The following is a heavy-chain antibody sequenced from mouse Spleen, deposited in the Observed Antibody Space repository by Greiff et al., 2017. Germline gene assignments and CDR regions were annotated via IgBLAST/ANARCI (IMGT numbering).Heavy chain of an antibody. Sequence: EVHLVESGGDLVKPGGSLKLSCAASGFTFSSYGMSWVRQTPDKRLEWVATISSGGSYTYYPDSVKGRFTISRDNAKNTLYLQMSSLKSEDTAMYYCARQEGYDYFDYWGQGTTLTVSS. V-gene: IGHV5-6*01. CDR1: GFTFSSYG. CDR3: ARQEGYDYFDY. D-gene: IGHD2-2*01. CDR2: ISSGGSYT. J-gene: IGHJ2*01.